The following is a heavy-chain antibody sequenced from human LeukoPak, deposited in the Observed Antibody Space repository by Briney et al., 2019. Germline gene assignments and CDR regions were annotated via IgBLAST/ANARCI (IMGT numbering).Heavy chain of an antibody. D-gene: IGHD5-12*01. J-gene: IGHJ6*03. Sequence: GGSLRLSCAASGFTFDDYAMHWVRQAPGKGLEWVSLISWDGGSTYYADSVKGRLTISRDNSKNSLYLQMNSLRAEDTALYYCAKGYSGYDYYYYMDVWGKGTTVTVSS. V-gene: IGHV3-43D*03. CDR3: AKGYSGYDYYYYMDV. CDR1: GFTFDDYA. CDR2: ISWDGGST.